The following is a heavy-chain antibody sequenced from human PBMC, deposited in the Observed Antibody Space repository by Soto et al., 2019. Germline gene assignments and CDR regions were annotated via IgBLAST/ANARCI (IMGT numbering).Heavy chain of an antibody. D-gene: IGHD2-2*01. V-gene: IGHV3-15*01. J-gene: IGHJ4*02. CDR2: IKSKAYGGTT. CDR3: TPEVWGSCTTTTCYEFGSDY. CDR1: GFTFSNEW. Sequence: PGGSLRLSCAASGFTFSNEWMSWVRQAPGKGLEWVGRIKSKAYGGTTDYAAPVKGRFTISRDDSKNTLYLQMNSLKTEDTAVYYCTPEVWGSCTTTTCYEFGSDYWGQGTLVTVSS.